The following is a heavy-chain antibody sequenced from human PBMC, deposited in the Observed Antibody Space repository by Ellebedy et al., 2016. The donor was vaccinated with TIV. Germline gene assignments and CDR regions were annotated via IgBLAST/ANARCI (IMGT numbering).Heavy chain of an antibody. Sequence: AASVTVSCKASGYTFTSYDISWVRQATGQGLEWMGWMNPNSGNTGYAQKFQGRVTITRYTSINTAYMELSSLGSEDTAIYYCARGSGSYLVYWGQGTLVTVSS. CDR3: ARGSGSYLVY. V-gene: IGHV1-8*03. CDR1: GYTFTSYD. J-gene: IGHJ4*02. D-gene: IGHD3-3*01. CDR2: MNPNSGNT.